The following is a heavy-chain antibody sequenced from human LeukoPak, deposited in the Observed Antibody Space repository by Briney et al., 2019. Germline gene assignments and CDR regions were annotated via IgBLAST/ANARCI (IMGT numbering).Heavy chain of an antibody. D-gene: IGHD6-6*01. CDR2: IYYSGST. J-gene: IGHJ3*02. V-gene: IGHV4-59*01. Sequence: SETLSLTCTVSGGSISSYYWSWIRQPPGKGLEWIGYIYYSGSTNYNPSLKSRVTISVDTSKNQFSLKLSSVTAADTAVYYCARPDHSSFDVFDIWGQGTMVTVSS. CDR3: ARPDHSSFDVFDI. CDR1: GGSISSYY.